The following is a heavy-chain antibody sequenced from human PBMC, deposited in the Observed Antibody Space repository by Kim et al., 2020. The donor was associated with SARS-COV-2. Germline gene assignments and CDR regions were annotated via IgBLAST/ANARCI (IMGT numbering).Heavy chain of an antibody. J-gene: IGHJ4*02. Sequence: AGSVRGRFTITRDNTKNTLYLRMNSLRAEDTAVYYCARDPPLGGHPFDYWGQGTLVTVSS. V-gene: IGHV3-30*01. D-gene: IGHD3-16*01. CDR3: ARDPPLGGHPFDY.